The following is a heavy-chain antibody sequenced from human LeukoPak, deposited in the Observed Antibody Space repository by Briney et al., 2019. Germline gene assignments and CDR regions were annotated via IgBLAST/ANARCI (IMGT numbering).Heavy chain of an antibody. Sequence: SEPLSLTCSVSGGSINHFYWSWIRQSPGKGLEWIGYIHSNGGTNYNPSLKSRVTMSVDTSKNQFSLNLNSVTAADTAVYYCARHVSGIYGSRGDLDYWGQGTLVTVSS. CDR2: IHSNGGT. V-gene: IGHV4-59*08. J-gene: IGHJ4*02. CDR1: GGSINHFY. CDR3: ARHVSGIYGSRGDLDY. D-gene: IGHD3-10*01.